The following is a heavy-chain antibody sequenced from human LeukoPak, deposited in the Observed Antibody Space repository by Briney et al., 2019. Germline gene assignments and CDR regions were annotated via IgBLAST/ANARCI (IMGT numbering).Heavy chain of an antibody. CDR3: ARKSSSSWYEDYYYYMDV. CDR1: GYTFTSYG. V-gene: IGHV1-18*01. Sequence: ASVKVSCKASGYTFTSYGISWVRQAPGQGLEWMGWISAYNGNTNYAQKLQGRVTMTTDTSTSTAYMELRSLRSDDTAVYYCARKSSSSWYEDYYYYMDVWGKGTTVTVSS. D-gene: IGHD6-13*01. CDR2: ISAYNGNT. J-gene: IGHJ6*03.